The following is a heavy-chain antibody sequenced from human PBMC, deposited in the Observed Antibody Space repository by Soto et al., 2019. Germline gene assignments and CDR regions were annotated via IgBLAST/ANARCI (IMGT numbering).Heavy chain of an antibody. J-gene: IGHJ4*02. Sequence: PGGSLRLSCAASGFTFSSYAMSWVRQAPGKGLEWVSAISGSGGSTYYADSVKGRFTISRDNSKNTLYLQMNSLRAEDTAVYYCARDFDHSVHLGELSSPNFDYWGQGTLVTVSS. CDR2: ISGSGGST. V-gene: IGHV3-23*01. D-gene: IGHD3-16*02. CDR1: GFTFSSYA. CDR3: ARDFDHSVHLGELSSPNFDY.